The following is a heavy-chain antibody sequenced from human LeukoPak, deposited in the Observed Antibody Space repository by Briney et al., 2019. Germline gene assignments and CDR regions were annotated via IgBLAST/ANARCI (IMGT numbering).Heavy chain of an antibody. V-gene: IGHV3-30*04. D-gene: IGHD3-10*01. CDR1: GFTFKNYA. CDR2: VAYDGSNK. Sequence: GGSLRLSCAASGFTFKNYAMHWVRQAPGKGLEWVAVVAYDGSNKYYPDSVKGRFTISRDNSKNTLYLQMNSLRAEDTAVYYCAKDSERSMVRGIRHDYWGQGTLVTVSS. CDR3: AKDSERSMVRGIRHDY. J-gene: IGHJ4*02.